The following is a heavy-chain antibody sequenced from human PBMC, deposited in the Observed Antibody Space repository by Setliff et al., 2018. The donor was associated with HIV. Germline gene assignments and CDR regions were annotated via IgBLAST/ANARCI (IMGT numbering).Heavy chain of an antibody. D-gene: IGHD4-17*01. Sequence: GASVKVSCKASGYTFTDYYIHWVRQAPGQGLEWMGWIYPNTGGTNYAQKFQGRATMTRDTSISTVYMELSRLRSDDTAVYYCARSTTADWGQGTMVTVSS. CDR1: GYTFTDYY. V-gene: IGHV1-2*02. CDR3: ARSTTAD. J-gene: IGHJ4*02. CDR2: IYPNTGGT.